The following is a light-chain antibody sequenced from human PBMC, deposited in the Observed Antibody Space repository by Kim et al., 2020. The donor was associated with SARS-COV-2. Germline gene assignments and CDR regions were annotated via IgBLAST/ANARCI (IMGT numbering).Light chain of an antibody. CDR1: SGDVGGYDF. V-gene: IGLV2-14*03. Sequence: QSALTQPASVSGSPGQSITISCTGTSGDVGGYDFVCWYQQQPGRAPNLIIYDVTHRPSGVSLRFSGSKSGNTASLTISGLRTEDEADYYCTSHTSSRTLIFGTGTKVTVL. CDR2: DVT. J-gene: IGLJ1*01. CDR3: TSHTSSRTLI.